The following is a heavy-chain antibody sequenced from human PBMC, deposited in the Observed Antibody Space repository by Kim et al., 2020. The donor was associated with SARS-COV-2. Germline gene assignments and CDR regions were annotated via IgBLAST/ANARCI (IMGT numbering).Heavy chain of an antibody. CDR1: GFTFGDYA. J-gene: IGHJ4*03. CDR2: IRNKASGGTT. V-gene: IGHV3-49*03. CDR3: AMFRVFDC. Sequence: GGSLRLSCTGYGFTFGDYAMSWFRQAPGKGLEWVGYIRNKASGGTTEYVASLKGRFTISRDASKSVAYLQMNSLITADTAIYYCAMFRVFDCWGLVTL.